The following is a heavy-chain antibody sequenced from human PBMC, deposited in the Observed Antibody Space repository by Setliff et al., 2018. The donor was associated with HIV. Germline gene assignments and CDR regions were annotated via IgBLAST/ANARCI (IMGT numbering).Heavy chain of an antibody. CDR2: IYYTGAT. CDR3: AILDSTLTPSTYYMAV. V-gene: IGHV4-31*03. Sequence: SETLSLTCTVSGGSINSDAYYWTWIRHHPGKGLEWIGNIYYTGATYYNPSLTSRVTMSVDTSRDQFSLTLTSVTAADTAVYYCAILDSTLTPSTYYMAVWGTGTTVTISS. CDR1: GGSINSDAYY. J-gene: IGHJ6*03. D-gene: IGHD1-1*01.